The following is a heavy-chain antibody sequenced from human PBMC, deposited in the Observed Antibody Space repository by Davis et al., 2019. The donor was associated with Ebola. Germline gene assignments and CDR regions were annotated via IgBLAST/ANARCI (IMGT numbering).Heavy chain of an antibody. Sequence: AASVKVSCKASGYTFTSYGISWVRQAPGQGLEWMGWINPHNGNTNYAQKLQGRVTMTTDTSTSTAYMELRSLRSDDTAVYYCARAQFPTTSDHWGQGTLVTVSS. D-gene: IGHD1-1*01. CDR3: ARAQFPTTSDH. V-gene: IGHV1-18*04. CDR2: INPHNGNT. CDR1: GYTFTSYG. J-gene: IGHJ4*02.